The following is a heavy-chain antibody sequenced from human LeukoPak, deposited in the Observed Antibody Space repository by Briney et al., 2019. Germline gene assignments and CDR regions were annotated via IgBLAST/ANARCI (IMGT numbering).Heavy chain of an antibody. CDR3: AKGQGYNYGDSIDY. CDR1: GFTFNNYG. J-gene: IGHJ4*02. Sequence: PGGSLRLSCAASGFTFNNYGMTWVRQAPGKGLEWVSVINGGGSSYYADSVKGRFTVSRDNSKSTLYLQMNSLRDEDTAVYYCAKGQGYNYGDSIDYWGQGTLVTVSS. CDR2: INGGGSS. V-gene: IGHV3-23*01. D-gene: IGHD5-18*01.